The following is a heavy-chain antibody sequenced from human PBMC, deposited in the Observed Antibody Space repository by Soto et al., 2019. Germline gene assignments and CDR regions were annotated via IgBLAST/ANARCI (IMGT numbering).Heavy chain of an antibody. CDR2: IYYSGST. V-gene: IGHV4-31*03. Sequence: QVQLQESGPGLVKPSQTLSLTCTVSGGSISSGGDYWSWIRQHPGKGLEWIGYIYYSGSTYYNPSLKSRVTLSVDTSKNHFSLKLSSVTAADTAVYYCARATPYYYYGMDVWGQGTTGTVSS. D-gene: IGHD2-15*01. J-gene: IGHJ6*02. CDR1: GGSISSGGDY. CDR3: ARATPYYYYGMDV.